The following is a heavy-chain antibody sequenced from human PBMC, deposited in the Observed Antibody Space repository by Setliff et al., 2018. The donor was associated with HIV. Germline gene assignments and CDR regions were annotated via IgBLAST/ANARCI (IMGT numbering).Heavy chain of an antibody. CDR2: IHQSGTA. CDR1: GVSVNNDDDY. Sequence: LSLTCAVSGVSVNNDDDYWGWIRQPPGKGLEWIAIIHQSGTAHKRPSLKSRVTISIDTSENLFSLKLSGVTAADTAIYYCARQVGEGKWYLDSWGHGTLVTAPQ. CDR3: ARQVGEGKWYLDS. V-gene: IGHV4-39*01. J-gene: IGHJ4*01. D-gene: IGHD1-26*01.